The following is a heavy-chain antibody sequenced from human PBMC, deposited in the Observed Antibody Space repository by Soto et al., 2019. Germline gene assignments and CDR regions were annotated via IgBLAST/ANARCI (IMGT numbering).Heavy chain of an antibody. J-gene: IGHJ5*02. Sequence: QVQLVESWGGVVQPGRSLRLSCAASGFTFSTYTMHWVRQAPGKGLEWVAVISYDGSNKYYADSVKGRFTISRDNSKNTLYLQMNNLRPEDTAVFYCATDGSGSQGGSWGQGTLVTVSS. V-gene: IGHV3-30-3*01. CDR3: ATDGSGSQGGS. CDR2: ISYDGSNK. D-gene: IGHD5-12*01. CDR1: GFTFSTYT.